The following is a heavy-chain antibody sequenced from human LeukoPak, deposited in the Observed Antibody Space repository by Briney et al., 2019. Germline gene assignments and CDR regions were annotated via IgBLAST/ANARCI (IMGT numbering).Heavy chain of an antibody. V-gene: IGHV4-34*01. J-gene: IGHJ4*02. CDR1: GFTFSSYG. CDR2: VNHSGST. D-gene: IGHD3-22*01. Sequence: LRLSCAASGFTFSSYGIHWVRQAPGKGLEWIGEVNHSGSTNYNPSLKSRVTISVDTSKNQFSLQLSSVAAADTAVYYCARADTGDYDSSGLSGSRGYFDYWGQGTLVTVSS. CDR3: ARADTGDYDSSGLSGSRGYFDY.